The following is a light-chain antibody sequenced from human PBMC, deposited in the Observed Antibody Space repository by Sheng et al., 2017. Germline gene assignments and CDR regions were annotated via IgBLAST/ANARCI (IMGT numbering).Light chain of an antibody. CDR3: QQTYSSPPLT. Sequence: DIQMSQSPSSLSAPVGDRVTITCRASQNINNYLSWYQQKPGKAPKLLIYSASTLNSGVPSRFSGSGSETNYTLTISGPQAEDFATYYCQQTYSSPPLTFGGGTKVEI. J-gene: IGKJ4*01. CDR2: SAS. V-gene: IGKV1-39*01. CDR1: QNINNY.